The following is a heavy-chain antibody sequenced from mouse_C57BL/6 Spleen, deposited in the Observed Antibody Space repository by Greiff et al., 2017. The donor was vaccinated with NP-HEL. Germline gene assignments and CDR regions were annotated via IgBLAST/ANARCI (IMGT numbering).Heavy chain of an antibody. CDR3: TTYDYDRRLWYFDV. Sequence: EVQLQQSGAELVRPGASVKLSCTASGFNIKDDYMHWVKQRPEQGLEWIGWIDPENGDTEYASKFQGKATITADTSSNTAYLQLSSLTSEDTAVYYCTTYDYDRRLWYFDVWGTGTTVTVSS. D-gene: IGHD2-4*01. CDR2: IDPENGDT. J-gene: IGHJ1*03. V-gene: IGHV14-4*01. CDR1: GFNIKDDY.